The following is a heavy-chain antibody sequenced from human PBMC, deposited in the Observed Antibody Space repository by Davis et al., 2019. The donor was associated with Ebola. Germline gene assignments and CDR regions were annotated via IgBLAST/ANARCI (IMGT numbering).Heavy chain of an antibody. J-gene: IGHJ4*02. Sequence: ASVQVSCKASGYIFSNYGISWVRQAPGQGLEWMGWISVYTGNTNYAQKFQGRVTMITDTSTSTAYVDLGGLRSDDTAVYYCALQYRGYTTTWSLDYWGQGTLVTVSS. V-gene: IGHV1-18*04. CDR1: GYIFSNYG. CDR3: ALQYRGYTTTWSLDY. CDR2: ISVYTGNT. D-gene: IGHD5-12*01.